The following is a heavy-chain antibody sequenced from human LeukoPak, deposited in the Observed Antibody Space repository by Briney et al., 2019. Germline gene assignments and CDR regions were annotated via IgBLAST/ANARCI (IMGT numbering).Heavy chain of an antibody. D-gene: IGHD3-10*01. Sequence: GASVKVSCKASGYTFTSYGISWVRQAPGQGLEWRGWISAYNGNTNYAQKLQGRVTMTTDTSTSTAYMELRSLRSDDTAVYYCARGWVRGVIAYYYYGMDVWGKGTTVTVSS. J-gene: IGHJ6*04. CDR3: ARGWVRGVIAYYYYGMDV. CDR2: ISAYNGNT. CDR1: GYTFTSYG. V-gene: IGHV1-18*04.